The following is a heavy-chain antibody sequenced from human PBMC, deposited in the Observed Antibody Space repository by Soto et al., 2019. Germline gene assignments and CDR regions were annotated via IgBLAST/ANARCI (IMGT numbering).Heavy chain of an antibody. CDR3: ARSSGSYSDFDF. J-gene: IGHJ4*02. Sequence: EALVKVSCKTSGYTFTSYHIHWVRQAPGQGLEWLGWIDPNSGGTKYAQKFQGRVTVTREVSISTAFMELSSLTSDDSAVYYCARSSGSYSDFDFWGQGALVTVSS. CDR2: IDPNSGGT. D-gene: IGHD1-26*01. CDR1: GYTFTSYH. V-gene: IGHV1-2*02.